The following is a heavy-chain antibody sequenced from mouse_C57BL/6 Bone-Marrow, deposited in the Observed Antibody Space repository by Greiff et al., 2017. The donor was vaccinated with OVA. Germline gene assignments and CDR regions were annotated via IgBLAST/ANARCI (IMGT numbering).Heavy chain of an antibody. Sequence: EVMLVESGGGLVKPGGSLKLSCAASGFTFSSYAMSWVRQTPEKRLEWVATISDGGSYTYYPDNVKGRFTISRDNAKNNPYLQMSHLKSEDTAMYDCARDETMITHYYAMDYWGQGTSVTVSA. CDR1: GFTFSSYA. D-gene: IGHD2-4*01. V-gene: IGHV5-4*01. CDR3: ARDETMITHYYAMDY. J-gene: IGHJ4*01. CDR2: ISDGGSYT.